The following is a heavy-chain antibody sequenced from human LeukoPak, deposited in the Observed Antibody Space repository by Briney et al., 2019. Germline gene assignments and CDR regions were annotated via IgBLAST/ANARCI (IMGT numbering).Heavy chain of an antibody. D-gene: IGHD3-10*01. Sequence: GGSLRLSWAASGFTLRRYGMHWVRQAPGEGLGWVAVVWHDGSVLDYSESVKGRFTVSRDNRKNTLYLQMDSLRVEATAVYYCARDRGQDDPIDIWGQGTLVTVSS. CDR1: GFTLRRYG. CDR3: ARDRGQDDPIDI. CDR2: VWHDGSVL. J-gene: IGHJ4*02. V-gene: IGHV3-33*01.